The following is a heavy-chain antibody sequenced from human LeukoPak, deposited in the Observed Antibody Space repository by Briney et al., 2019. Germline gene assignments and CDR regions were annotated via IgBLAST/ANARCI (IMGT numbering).Heavy chain of an antibody. J-gene: IGHJ4*02. CDR1: GFTFSDHY. Sequence: GGSLRLSCAASGFTFSDHYIDWVRQAPGKGLEWVGRSRDKGNSYTTAYAASVRGRFTISRDDSKNSLYLQMNSLRAEDTAVYYCARDSSGWFDYWGQGTLVTVSS. D-gene: IGHD6-19*01. CDR2: SRDKGNSYTT. V-gene: IGHV3-72*01. CDR3: ARDSSGWFDY.